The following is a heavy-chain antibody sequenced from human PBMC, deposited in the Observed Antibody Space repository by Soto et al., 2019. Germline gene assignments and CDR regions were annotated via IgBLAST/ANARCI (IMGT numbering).Heavy chain of an antibody. CDR1: GYTFTSYY. D-gene: IGHD3-22*01. CDR2: INPSGGST. V-gene: IGHV1-46*01. Sequence: QVQLVQSGAEVKKPGASVKVSCKASGYTFTSYYMHWVRQAPGQGLEWMGIINPSGGSTSYAQKFQGRVTMTRDTSTSTVYMELSSLRSEDTAVYYCARGAYYDSSGYYYLVGATYDYWGQGTLVTISS. CDR3: ARGAYYDSSGYYYLVGATYDY. J-gene: IGHJ4*02.